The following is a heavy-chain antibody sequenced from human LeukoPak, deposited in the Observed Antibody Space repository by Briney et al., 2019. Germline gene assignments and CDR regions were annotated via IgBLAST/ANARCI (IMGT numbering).Heavy chain of an antibody. CDR3: ARVPGRSGGSCYSDY. V-gene: IGHV3-48*01. D-gene: IGHD2-15*01. CDR1: GFTSSSYS. Sequence: PGGSLRLSCAASGFTSSSYSMNWVRQAPGKGLEWVSYISSSSSTIYYADSVKGRFTISRDNAKNSLYLQMNSLRAEDTALYYCARVPGRSGGSCYSDYWGQGTLVTVSS. J-gene: IGHJ4*02. CDR2: ISSSSSTI.